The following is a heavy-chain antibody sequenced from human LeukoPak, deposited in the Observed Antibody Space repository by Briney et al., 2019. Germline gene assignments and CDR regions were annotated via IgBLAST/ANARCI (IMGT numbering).Heavy chain of an antibody. V-gene: IGHV4-39*07. Sequence: SETLSLTCTVSGGSISSYYWTWIRQPPGKGLEWIGSIYYSGSTYYNPSLKSRVTISVDTSKNQFSLKLSSVTAADTAVYYCARSRGRLMTTVTPFDYWGQGTLVTVSS. CDR1: GGSISSYY. J-gene: IGHJ4*02. D-gene: IGHD4-17*01. CDR3: ARSRGRLMTTVTPFDY. CDR2: IYYSGST.